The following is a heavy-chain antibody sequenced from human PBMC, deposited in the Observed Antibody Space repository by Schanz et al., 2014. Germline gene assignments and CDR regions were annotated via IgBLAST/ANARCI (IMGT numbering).Heavy chain of an antibody. J-gene: IGHJ3*02. CDR1: GFTFSSYS. Sequence: EVQLVESGGGLVKPGGSLRLSCAASGFTFSSYSLAWVRQAPGKGLEWVAVIYSGGSTFYTDSVKGRFTISRDNSKNTLYLQMNSLIAEDTAVYYCAKCIGWYGRCAFDIWGQGTMVTVSS. D-gene: IGHD6-19*01. V-gene: IGHV3-66*01. CDR2: IYSGGST. CDR3: AKCIGWYGRCAFDI.